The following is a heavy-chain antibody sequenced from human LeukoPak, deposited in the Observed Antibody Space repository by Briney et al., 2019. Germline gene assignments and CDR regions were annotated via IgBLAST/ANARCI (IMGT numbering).Heavy chain of an antibody. J-gene: IGHJ4*02. Sequence: SGGSLRLSCAASGFTFTTYAMSWVRQAPGKGLEWVSGISDSGGSAYYADSVEGRFTISRDNSKNTLYLQMNSLRAEDTAVYYCAKMPVSYSSGWSNFDYWGQGTLVTVSS. D-gene: IGHD6-19*01. V-gene: IGHV3-23*01. CDR1: GFTFTTYA. CDR3: AKMPVSYSSGWSNFDY. CDR2: ISDSGGSA.